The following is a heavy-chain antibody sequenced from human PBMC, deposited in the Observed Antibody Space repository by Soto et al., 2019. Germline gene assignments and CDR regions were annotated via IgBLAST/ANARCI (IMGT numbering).Heavy chain of an antibody. J-gene: IGHJ6*01. CDR3: RTSETCYSYG. Sequence: KGLVWIGEINHSGSTNYNPSLKRRVTISVDTSKNQFSLKLSSVTAADTFFFSCRTSETCYSYG. V-gene: IGHV4-34*01. D-gene: IGHD2-21*01. CDR2: INHSGST.